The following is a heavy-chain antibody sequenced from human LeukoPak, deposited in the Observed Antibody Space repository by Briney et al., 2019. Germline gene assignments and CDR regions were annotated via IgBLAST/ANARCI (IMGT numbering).Heavy chain of an antibody. CDR3: ARGVQGYFYYYYYYMDV. J-gene: IGHJ6*03. D-gene: IGHD5-18*01. Sequence: SETLSLTCTVSGGSISSYYWSWIRQPPGKGLEWIGYIYYSGSTNYNPSLKSRVTISVDTSKNQFSLKLSSVAAADTAVYYCARGVQGYFYYYYYYMDVWGKGTTVTISS. CDR2: IYYSGST. V-gene: IGHV4-59*01. CDR1: GGSISSYY.